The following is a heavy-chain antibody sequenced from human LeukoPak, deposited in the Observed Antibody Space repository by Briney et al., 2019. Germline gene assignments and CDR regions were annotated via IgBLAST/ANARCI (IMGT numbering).Heavy chain of an antibody. CDR2: ISSSGSTI. Sequence: GGSLRLSCAASGFTFSDYYMSWIRQAPGKGLEWVSYISSSGSTIYYADSVKGRFTISRDNAKNSLYLQMNSLRAEDTAVYYCARVAIGSLWWLREGYFDYWGQGTLVTVSS. J-gene: IGHJ4*02. CDR1: GFTFSDYY. CDR3: ARVAIGSLWWLREGYFDY. D-gene: IGHD5-12*01. V-gene: IGHV3-11*01.